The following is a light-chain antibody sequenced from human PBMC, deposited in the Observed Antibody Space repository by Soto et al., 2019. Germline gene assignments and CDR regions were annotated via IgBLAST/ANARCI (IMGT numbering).Light chain of an antibody. CDR1: QGIGND. CDR2: GAS. V-gene: IGKV1-6*01. CDR3: RQDYTYPFT. J-gene: IGKJ3*01. Sequence: IQRTRSPSSLSASVGDRVTSPFRASQGIGNDLGWYQQRPGKAPKLLIYGASSLQSGVPSRFSGSGSGTDFTLTISSLQPEDFATYYCRQDYTYPFTFAPGTKV.